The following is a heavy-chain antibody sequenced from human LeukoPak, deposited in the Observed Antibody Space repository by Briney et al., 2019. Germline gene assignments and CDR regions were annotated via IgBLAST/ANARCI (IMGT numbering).Heavy chain of an antibody. D-gene: IGHD3-22*01. CDR2: NIPIFGTA. CDR1: GGTFNSYG. V-gene: IGHV1-69*05. Sequence: ASVKVSCKASGGTFNSYGISWVRQASGQGLEWMGGNIPIFGTANYAQKVQGRVTITTDESTTTAYMELSSLRSEDTAVYYCARARSPSSGYLLRDHNWFDPWGQGTLVTVSS. J-gene: IGHJ5*02. CDR3: ARARSPSSGYLLRDHNWFDP.